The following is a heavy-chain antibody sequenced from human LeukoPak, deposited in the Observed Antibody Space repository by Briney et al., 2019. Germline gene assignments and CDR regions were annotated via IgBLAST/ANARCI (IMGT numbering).Heavy chain of an antibody. J-gene: IGHJ6*03. D-gene: IGHD1-1*01. Sequence: GGSLRLSCAASGFTFSDYYMSWIRQAPGKGLEWVSYLSSGGSTIYYADSVRGRFTISRDNAKNSLYLQMNSLRAEDTAVYYCARARPRYMDVWGKGTTVTISS. CDR1: GFTFSDYY. V-gene: IGHV3-11*01. CDR2: LSSGGSTI. CDR3: ARARPRYMDV.